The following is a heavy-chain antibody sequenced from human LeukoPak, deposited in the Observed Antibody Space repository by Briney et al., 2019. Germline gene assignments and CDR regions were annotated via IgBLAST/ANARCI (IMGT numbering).Heavy chain of an antibody. V-gene: IGHV3-23*01. J-gene: IGHJ4*02. D-gene: IGHD5-18*01. CDR1: GFTFSSYA. CDR2: ISGSGGST. Sequence: GGSLRLSCAASGFTFSSYAMSWVRQAPGKGLEWVSAISGSGGSTYYADSVKGRFTISRDNSKNTLYLRMNSLRAEDTAVYYCAKDLGYSYGTGYYFDYWGQGTLVTVSS. CDR3: AKDLGYSYGTGYYFDY.